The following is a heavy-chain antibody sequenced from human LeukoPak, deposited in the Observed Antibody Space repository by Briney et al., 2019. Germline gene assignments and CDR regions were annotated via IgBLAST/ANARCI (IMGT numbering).Heavy chain of an antibody. CDR1: GFTFSSYW. D-gene: IGHD3-22*01. CDR3: ARISFDSSGYYDC. J-gene: IGHJ4*02. CDR2: ITGDGNNT. V-gene: IGHV3-74*01. Sequence: PGGSLRLSCAASGFTFSSYWMHWVRQAPGEGLVWVSHITGDGNNTSYADSVKGRFTISRDNAKNTLYLQMNSLRAEDTAVYYCARISFDSSGYYDCWGRGTLVTVSS.